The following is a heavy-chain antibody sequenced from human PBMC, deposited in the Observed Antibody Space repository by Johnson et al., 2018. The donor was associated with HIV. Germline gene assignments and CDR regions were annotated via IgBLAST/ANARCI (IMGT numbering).Heavy chain of an antibody. J-gene: IGHJ3*02. Sequence: QVQLVESGGGVVQPGRSLRLSCAASGFTFSSYAMHWVRQAPGKGLEWETIISYDGINKYYAESVKGRFPISRDISKDTLYLQMNSLRAEDTAVYYCARVSWGNDYGDYAGAFDIWGQGTMVTVSS. CDR3: ARVSWGNDYGDYAGAFDI. V-gene: IGHV3-30*04. CDR1: GFTFSSYA. D-gene: IGHD4-17*01. CDR2: ISYDGINK.